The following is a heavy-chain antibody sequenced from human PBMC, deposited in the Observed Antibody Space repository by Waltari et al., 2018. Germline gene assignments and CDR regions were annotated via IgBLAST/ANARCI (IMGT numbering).Heavy chain of an antibody. V-gene: IGHV4-59*01. Sequence: QVQLQESGPGLVKPSETLSLTCTVSGGSISSYYWSWIRQPPGKGLEWIGYIYYSGGTNYDPSLKGRVPISVNPAKNQFSLKLSSVTAADTAVYYCARVRTGNDAFDIWGQGTMVTVSS. J-gene: IGHJ3*02. CDR3: ARVRTGNDAFDI. CDR1: GGSISSYY. D-gene: IGHD7-27*01. CDR2: IYYSGGT.